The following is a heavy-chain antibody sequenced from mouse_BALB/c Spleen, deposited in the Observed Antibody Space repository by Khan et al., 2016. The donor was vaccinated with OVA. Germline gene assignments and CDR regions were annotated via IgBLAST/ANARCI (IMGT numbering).Heavy chain of an antibody. Sequence: QVQLQQSGAELMKPGASVKISCKATGYTFSSYWIEWVKQRPGHGLEWIGEILPGRSYNNFNEKFKGKATITADTSSNIAYMQLTSLTSEDSAVSYGGRGAGRTDGMDYWGQGTSVTVAS. CDR1: GYTFSSYW. J-gene: IGHJ4*01. CDR3: GRGAGRTDGMDY. V-gene: IGHV1-9*01. CDR2: ILPGRSYN. D-gene: IGHD3-3*01.